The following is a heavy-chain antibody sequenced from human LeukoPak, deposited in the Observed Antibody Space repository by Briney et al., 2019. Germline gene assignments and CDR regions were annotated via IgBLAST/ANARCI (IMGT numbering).Heavy chain of an antibody. V-gene: IGHV3-73*01. CDR1: GFTFSGSA. CDR3: PAAPRDPGTWGDY. J-gene: IGHJ4*02. CDR2: IRSKANNYAT. D-gene: IGHD3-16*01. Sequence: PGGSLRLSCAASGFTFSGSAMHWVRQASGKGLEWVGRIRSKANNYATAYAASVKGRFTISRDDSKNTAYLQMNSLKTEDTAVYSCPAAPRDPGTWGDYWGQGPWSPSPQ.